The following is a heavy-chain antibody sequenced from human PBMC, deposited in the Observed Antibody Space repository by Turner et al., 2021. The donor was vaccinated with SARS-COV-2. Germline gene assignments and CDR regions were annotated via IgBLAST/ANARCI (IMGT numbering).Heavy chain of an antibody. D-gene: IGHD5-18*01. CDR3: AREDRGYSYGYGRFDP. J-gene: IGHJ5*02. CDR2: INPNSGGT. V-gene: IGHV1-2*04. Sequence: QVQLVQSGAEVKKPGASVKVSCKASGYTFTGYYMHWVRQAPRQGLEWMGWINPNSGGTNYAQKFQGWVTMTRDTSISTAYMELSRLRSDDTAVYYCAREDRGYSYGYGRFDPWGQGTLVTVSS. CDR1: GYTFTGYY.